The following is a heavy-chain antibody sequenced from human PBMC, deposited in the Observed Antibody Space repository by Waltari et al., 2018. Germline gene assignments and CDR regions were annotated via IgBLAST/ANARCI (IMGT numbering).Heavy chain of an antibody. CDR2: INPNTGGT. CDR3: AREMTTVTNLDY. V-gene: IGHV1-2*02. J-gene: IGHJ4*02. CDR1: GYTFIAHY. Sequence: QVQLVQSGAEVKKPGTSVKVFCKTSGYTFIAHYIYWVRQAPGQGLEWMGWINPNTGGTNYAQKFQGRVTMTRDTSISTAHMELTRLTLDDTAVFYCAREMTTVTNLDYWGQGTLVTVSS. D-gene: IGHD4-17*01.